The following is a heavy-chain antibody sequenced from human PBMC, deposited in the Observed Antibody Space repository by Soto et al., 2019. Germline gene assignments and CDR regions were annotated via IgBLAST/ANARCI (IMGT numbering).Heavy chain of an antibody. CDR3: ERLYCSSSSCSPYYYYGMDV. D-gene: IGHD2-2*01. CDR1: GYIFTSYW. V-gene: IGHV5-51*01. CDR2: IYPGDSDT. J-gene: IGHJ6*02. Sequence: GESLKISCKGSGYIFTSYWIGWVRQMPGKGLEWMGIIYPGDSDTRYSPSFQGQVTISADKSISTAYLQWSSLKASDTAMYYCERLYCSSSSCSPYYYYGMDVWGQGPTVTVSS.